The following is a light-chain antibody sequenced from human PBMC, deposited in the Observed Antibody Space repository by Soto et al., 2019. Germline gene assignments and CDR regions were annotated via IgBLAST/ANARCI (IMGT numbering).Light chain of an antibody. J-gene: IGKJ1*01. CDR1: QTVGGNF. CDR2: GAS. V-gene: IGKV3-20*01. Sequence: DIVLAQSPGTLSLSPGERAALSCRASQTVGGNFLAWYQQKPGQAPRLLIYGASTRATGIPDRFSGSGSGTDFTLTISRLEPEDFAVYYCQQYKNWPRTFGQGTKVDIK. CDR3: QQYKNWPRT.